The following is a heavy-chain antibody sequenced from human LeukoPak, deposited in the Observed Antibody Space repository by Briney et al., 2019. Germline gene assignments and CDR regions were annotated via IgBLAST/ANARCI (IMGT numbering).Heavy chain of an antibody. CDR1: GFTFSSYA. Sequence: PGGSLRLSCAASGFTFSSYAMSWVRQAPGKGLEWVSTISGSGLSTYYADSVKGRFTISRDNSKNTLYLQMNSLRAEDTAVYYCARDGRGGYSSSSFDYWGQGTLVTVSS. CDR3: ARDGRGGYSSSSFDY. J-gene: IGHJ4*02. CDR2: ISGSGLST. D-gene: IGHD6-13*01. V-gene: IGHV3-23*01.